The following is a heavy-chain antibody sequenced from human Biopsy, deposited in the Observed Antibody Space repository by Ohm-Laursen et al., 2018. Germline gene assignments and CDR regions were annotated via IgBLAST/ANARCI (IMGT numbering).Heavy chain of an antibody. CDR2: INPTGGTT. J-gene: IGHJ6*02. CDR1: GYTFTGYH. V-gene: IGHV1-46*01. CDR3: ARDETGSSVFGPYYYGMDV. D-gene: IGHD3-9*01. Sequence: ASVKVSCKASGYTFTGYHVHWVRQAPGQGLEWMGIINPTGGTTSYAEKFQGRVTLTRDTSTGTVYLELNSLIYEDTGLYYCARDETGSSVFGPYYYGMDVWGQGTTVTVSS.